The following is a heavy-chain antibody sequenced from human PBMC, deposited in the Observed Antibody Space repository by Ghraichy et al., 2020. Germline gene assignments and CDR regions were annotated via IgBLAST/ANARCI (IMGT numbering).Heavy chain of an antibody. V-gene: IGHV4-59*01. Sequence: SETLSLTCTVSGGSISSYYWSWIRQPPGKGLEWIGYIYYSGSTNYNPSLKSRVTISVDTSKNQFSLKLSSVTAADTAVYYCARNGAWGFWSGYYIPPHPMKNYYMDVWGKGTTVTVSS. CDR2: IYYSGST. CDR1: GGSISSYY. D-gene: IGHD3-3*01. J-gene: IGHJ6*03. CDR3: ARNGAWGFWSGYYIPPHPMKNYYMDV.